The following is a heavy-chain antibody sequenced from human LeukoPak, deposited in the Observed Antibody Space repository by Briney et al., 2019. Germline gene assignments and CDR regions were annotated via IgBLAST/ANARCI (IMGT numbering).Heavy chain of an antibody. J-gene: IGHJ3*02. CDR2: ISYDGSNK. CDR1: GFTFSSYA. Sequence: PGRSLRLSCAASGFTFSSYAMHWVRQAPGKGLEWVAVISYDGSNKYYADSVKGRFTISRDNSKNTLYLQMNSLRAEDTAVYYCASDRTALTSRYCSGGSCYLRDAFDIWGQGTMVTVSS. D-gene: IGHD2-15*01. V-gene: IGHV3-30*04. CDR3: ASDRTALTSRYCSGGSCYLRDAFDI.